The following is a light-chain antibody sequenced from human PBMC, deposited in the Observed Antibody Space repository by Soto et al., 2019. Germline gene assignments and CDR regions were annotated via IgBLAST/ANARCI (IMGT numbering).Light chain of an antibody. CDR1: SSNIRSNY. Sequence: QLVLTQPPSASGTPGQRVTISCSGSSSNIRSNYVYWYQQLPGTAPKLLIYRNNQRPSGVPDRFSGSKSGTSASLAISGLRSEDEADYYCAAWDDSLSGQNVVFGGGTKLTVL. V-gene: IGLV1-47*01. J-gene: IGLJ2*01. CDR3: AAWDDSLSGQNVV. CDR2: RNN.